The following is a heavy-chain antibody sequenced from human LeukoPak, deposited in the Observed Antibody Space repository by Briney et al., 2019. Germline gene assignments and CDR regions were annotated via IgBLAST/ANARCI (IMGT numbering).Heavy chain of an antibody. CDR2: ISGSGGST. V-gene: IGHV3-23*01. CDR1: GFTLSSYA. D-gene: IGHD6-19*01. J-gene: IGHJ4*02. CDR3: AKTPKQYIAVAGTGTFDY. Sequence: GGSLRLSCAASGFTLSSYAMSWVRQAPGKGLEWVSAISGSGGSTYYADSVKGRFTISRDNSKNTLYLQMNSLRAEDTAVYYCAKTPKQYIAVAGTGTFDYWGQGTLVTVSS.